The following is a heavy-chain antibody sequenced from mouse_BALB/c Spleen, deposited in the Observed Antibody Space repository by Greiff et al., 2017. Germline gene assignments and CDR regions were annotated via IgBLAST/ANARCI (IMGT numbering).Heavy chain of an antibody. D-gene: IGHD1-1*01. J-gene: IGHJ1*01. CDR1: GFSLSTYGMG. CDR2: IYWDDTK. Sequence: QVTLKVSGPGILQPSQSLRLTCSFSGFSLSTYGMGVSWIRQPSGKGLEWLAHIYWDDTKRYNPTLKSRLTISKDTSSNQVFLKITSVDTAYTATDYCARRAPNYDGSSYWYIDVWGAGTTVTVSS. V-gene: IGHV8-12*01. CDR3: ARRAPNYDGSSYWYIDV.